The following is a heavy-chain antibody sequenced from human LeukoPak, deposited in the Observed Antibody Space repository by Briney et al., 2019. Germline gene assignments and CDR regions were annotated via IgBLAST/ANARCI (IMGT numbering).Heavy chain of an antibody. J-gene: IGHJ6*03. V-gene: IGHV3-30*02. D-gene: IGHD1-26*01. CDR2: IRYDGNNK. CDR3: AKDLGGTYYYYYYMDV. CDR1: GFTFSSYG. Sequence: GGSLGLSCAASGFTFSSYGMHWVRQAPGKGLEWVAFIRYDGNNKYYADSVKGRFTISRDNSKNTLYLQMNSLRADDTAVYYCAKDLGGTYYYYYYMDVWGKGTTVTVSS.